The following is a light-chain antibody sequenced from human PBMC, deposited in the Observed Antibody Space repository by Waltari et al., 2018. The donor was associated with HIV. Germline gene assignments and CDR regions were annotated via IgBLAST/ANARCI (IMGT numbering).Light chain of an antibody. V-gene: IGKV3-11*01. J-gene: IGKJ5*01. Sequence: EIVLTQSPATLSSSPGARPPLSCRASQSVSWLAWYQQKPGQAPRLLIYHASNRAAGIPARFSGSGSGTDFTLTISSLEPEDFAVYYCQRRGNWPITFGQGTRLEIK. CDR2: HAS. CDR3: QRRGNWPIT. CDR1: QSVSW.